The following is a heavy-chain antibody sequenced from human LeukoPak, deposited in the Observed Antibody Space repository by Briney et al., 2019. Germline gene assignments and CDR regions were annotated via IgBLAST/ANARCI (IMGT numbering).Heavy chain of an antibody. D-gene: IGHD6-13*01. Sequence: ASVKVSCKASGGTFSSYAISWVRQAPGQGLEWMGGIIPIFGTANYAQKFRGRVTITADESTSTAYMELSSLRSEDTAVYYCAREGIAAAGSGLWGQGTLVTVSS. CDR3: AREGIAAAGSGL. CDR2: IIPIFGTA. CDR1: GGTFSSYA. J-gene: IGHJ4*02. V-gene: IGHV1-69*13.